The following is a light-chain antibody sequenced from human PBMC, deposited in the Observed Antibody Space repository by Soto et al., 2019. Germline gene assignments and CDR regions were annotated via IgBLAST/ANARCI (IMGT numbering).Light chain of an antibody. J-gene: IGKJ5*01. CDR1: QSVSSY. CDR2: DAS. CDR3: QQRSNWPT. Sequence: EIVLTQYPATRSLSPGERATLSCRASQSVSSYLAWYQQKPGQAPRLLIYDASNRHTGIPARFSGSGSGTDFTLTISSLEPEDFAVYNCQQRSNWPTFGQGTRLEIK. V-gene: IGKV3-11*01.